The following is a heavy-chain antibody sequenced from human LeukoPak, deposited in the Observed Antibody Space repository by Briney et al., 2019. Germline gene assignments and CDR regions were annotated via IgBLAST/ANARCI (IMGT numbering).Heavy chain of an antibody. CDR1: GGTFSSYA. CDR2: IIPILGIA. J-gene: IGHJ4*02. Sequence: SVKVSCKASGGTFSSYAISWVRQAPGQGLEWMGRIIPILGIANYPQNFQGRITITTDKSTSTAYMELSSLRSEDTAVYYCARDLTDGQIISRFFDYWGQGTLVTVSS. CDR3: ARDLTDGQIISRFFDY. V-gene: IGHV1-69*04.